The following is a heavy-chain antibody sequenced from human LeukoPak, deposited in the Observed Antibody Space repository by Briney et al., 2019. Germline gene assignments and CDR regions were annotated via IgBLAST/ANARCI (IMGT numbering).Heavy chain of an antibody. V-gene: IGHV3-21*04. D-gene: IGHD4-17*01. Sequence: PGGSLRLSCAASGFNFSSHNMNWVRQAPGKGLEWVSLISSSGSYIYYTDSVKGRFTISRDNSKNTLYLQMNNLRADDTAVYYCAKKGQADDYGKPDWGQGTLVTVSS. J-gene: IGHJ4*02. CDR2: ISSSGSYI. CDR3: AKKGQADDYGKPD. CDR1: GFNFSSHN.